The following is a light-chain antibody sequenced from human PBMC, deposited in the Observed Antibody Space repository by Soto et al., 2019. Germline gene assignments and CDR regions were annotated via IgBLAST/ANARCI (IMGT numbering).Light chain of an antibody. V-gene: IGKV3-15*01. CDR1: QSISSN. Sequence: EIVMTQSPGTLSVSPGEGATLSCWASQSISSNLAWFQQKPGQAPRLLIYGASTRATGIPARFSGSGSGTEFTLTISSLQSEDFAVYYCQQYNQWPITFGGGPKVESK. CDR2: GAS. CDR3: QQYNQWPIT. J-gene: IGKJ4*01.